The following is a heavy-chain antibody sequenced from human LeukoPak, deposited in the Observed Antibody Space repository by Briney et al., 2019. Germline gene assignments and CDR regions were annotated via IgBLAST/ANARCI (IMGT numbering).Heavy chain of an antibody. J-gene: IGHJ4*02. CDR2: INPNNGDT. Sequence: ASVKVSCKASGYTFTTFYMYWVRQAPGQGLEWVGWINPNNGDTDYAQKFQGRVTMTRDTSLNTAYMDLSRLRSDDTAVYYCVRVFPTFFWNPLDYWGQGTLVTVSS. CDR3: VRVFPTFFWNPLDY. CDR1: GYTFTTFY. D-gene: IGHD1-1*01. V-gene: IGHV1-2*02.